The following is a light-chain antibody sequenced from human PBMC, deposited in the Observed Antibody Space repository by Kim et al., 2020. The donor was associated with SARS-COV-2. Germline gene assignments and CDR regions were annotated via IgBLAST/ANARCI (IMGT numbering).Light chain of an antibody. Sequence: SSELTQDPAVSVALGQTVRLTCQGDSLRSYYASWYQQKPGQAPVLVIYGKNNRPSGIPDRFSGSSSGNTASLTITGAQAEDEADYYCNSRDSSGNHLDVV. CDR1: SLRSYY. CDR2: GKN. CDR3: NSRDSSGNHLDVV. J-gene: IGLJ2*01. V-gene: IGLV3-19*01.